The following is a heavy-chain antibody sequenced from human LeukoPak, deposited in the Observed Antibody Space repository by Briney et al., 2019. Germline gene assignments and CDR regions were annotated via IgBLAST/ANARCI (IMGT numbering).Heavy chain of an antibody. D-gene: IGHD4-17*01. Sequence: SETLSLTCAVSGYSINLGYYWGWIRQPPGKGLEWIGSIHHSGRTYYNPSLKSRVTISVDTSKNQFSLRLYSVTAADTAVYYCAATTTVTTPGYWGQGTLVTVSS. CDR2: IHHSGRT. J-gene: IGHJ4*02. CDR3: AATTTVTTPGY. V-gene: IGHV4-38-2*01. CDR1: GYSINLGYY.